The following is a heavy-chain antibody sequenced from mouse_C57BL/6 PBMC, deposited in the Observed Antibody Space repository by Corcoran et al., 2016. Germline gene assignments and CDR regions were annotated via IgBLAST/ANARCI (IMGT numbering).Heavy chain of an antibody. CDR2: INPNNGGT. CDR1: GYTFTDYY. Sequence: VQLQQSGPELVKPGASVKISCKASGYTFTDYYMNWVKQSHGKSLEWIGDINPNNGGTSYNQKFKGKATLTVDKSSSTAYMELRSLTSEDSAVYYCARPTTVVAKDWFAYWGQGTLVTVSA. V-gene: IGHV1-26*01. CDR3: ARPTTVVAKDWFAY. J-gene: IGHJ3*01. D-gene: IGHD1-1*01.